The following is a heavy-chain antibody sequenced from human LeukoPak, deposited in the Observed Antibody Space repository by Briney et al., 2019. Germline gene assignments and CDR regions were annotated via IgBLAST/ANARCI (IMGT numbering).Heavy chain of an antibody. D-gene: IGHD2-2*01. CDR1: GYTFTSYD. CDR2: MNPNSGNT. J-gene: IGHJ4*02. CDR3: ARGSYCSSTSCYRRVSKRYFDY. Sequence: GASVKVSCKASGYTFTSYDINWVRQATGQGLEWMGWMNPNSGNTGYAQKFQGRVTITRNTSISTAYMELSSLRSEDTAVYYCARGSYCSSTSCYRRVSKRYFDYWGQGTLVTVSS. V-gene: IGHV1-8*03.